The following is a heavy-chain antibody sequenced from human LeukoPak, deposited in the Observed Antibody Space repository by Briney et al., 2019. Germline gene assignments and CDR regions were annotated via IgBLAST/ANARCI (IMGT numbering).Heavy chain of an antibody. J-gene: IGHJ4*02. CDR2: IYYSGST. D-gene: IGHD3-3*01. V-gene: IGHV4-31*03. Sequence: SETLSLTCTVSGGSISSGGYSWSWIRQHPGKGLEWIGYIYYSGSTYYNPSLKSRVTISVDTSKNQFSLKLSSVTAADTAVYYCARRRTYYDFWSGYSPNYFDYWGQGTLVTVSS. CDR1: GGSISSGGYS. CDR3: ARRRTYYDFWSGYSPNYFDY.